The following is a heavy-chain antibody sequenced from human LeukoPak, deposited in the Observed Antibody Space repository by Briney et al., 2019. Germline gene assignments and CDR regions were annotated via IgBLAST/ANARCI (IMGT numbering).Heavy chain of an antibody. CDR1: GGSISSSSYY. CDR3: ASFGGSSWYSIDY. V-gene: IGHV4-39*07. D-gene: IGHD6-13*01. J-gene: IGHJ4*02. Sequence: SETLSLTCTVSGGSISSSSYYWGWIRQPPGKGLEWIGSIYYSGSTYYNPSLKSRVTISVDTSKNQFSLKLSSVTAADTAVYYCASFGGSSWYSIDYWGQGTLVTVSS. CDR2: IYYSGST.